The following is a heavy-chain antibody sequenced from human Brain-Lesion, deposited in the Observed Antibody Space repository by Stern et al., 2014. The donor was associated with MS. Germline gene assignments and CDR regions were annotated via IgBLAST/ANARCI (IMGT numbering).Heavy chain of an antibody. CDR2: IHYSGGN. D-gene: IGHD4-23*01. V-gene: IGHV4-30-4*01. J-gene: IGHJ4*02. CDR3: ARVPDYGGAFFDY. CDR1: GGSISSRDNY. Sequence: QVQLLESGPGLVKPSQTLSLPCTVSGGSISSRDNYWSWIRQPPGKGPEWIAHIHYSGGNYYNPSLNSRPTLSTDTSQNPHSLNMNSITAADAAVYYFARVPDYGGAFFDYWGQGSLVTVSS.